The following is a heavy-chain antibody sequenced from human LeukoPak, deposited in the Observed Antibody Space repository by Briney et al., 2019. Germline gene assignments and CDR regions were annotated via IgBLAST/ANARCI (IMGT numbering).Heavy chain of an antibody. CDR1: GFMFDDYD. CDR2: INWNGGRT. V-gene: IGHV3-20*04. J-gene: IGHJ1*01. Sequence: GGSLRLSCAASGFMFDDYDMSWVRQAPGKGLEWVSGINWNGGRTGYADSVKGRFTISRDNAKNTLYLQMNSLGAEDTAVYYCASGGDPVEYYAEYFQRWGQGTLVTVSS. D-gene: IGHD2-21*02. CDR3: ASGGDPVEYYAEYFQR.